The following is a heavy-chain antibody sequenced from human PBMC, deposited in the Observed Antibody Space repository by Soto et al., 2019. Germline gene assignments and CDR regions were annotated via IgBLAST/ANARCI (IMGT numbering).Heavy chain of an antibody. CDR1: GGSFSGYY. D-gene: IGHD3-3*01. CDR2: INHSGST. CDR3: ARGQGRITIFGVVNPWYYYGMDV. J-gene: IGHJ6*02. V-gene: IGHV4-34*01. Sequence: SETLSLTCAVYGGSFSGYYWSWIRQPPGEGLEWIGEINHSGSTNYNPSLKSRVTISVDTSKNQFSLKLSSVTAADTAVYYCARGQGRITIFGVVNPWYYYGMDVWGQGTTVTVSS.